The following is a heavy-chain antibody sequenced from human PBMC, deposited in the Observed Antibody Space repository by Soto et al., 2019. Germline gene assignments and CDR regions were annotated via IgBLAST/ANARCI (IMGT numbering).Heavy chain of an antibody. J-gene: IGHJ4*02. D-gene: IGHD6-13*01. V-gene: IGHV4-39*01. CDR3: ARHQAAGGHGDHVDS. CDR1: GGSTSSSSYY. CDR2: IYYRGST. Sequence: HLQESGPGLVKPSETLSLTCTVSGGSTSSSSYYWGWIRQPPGKGMEWIGSIYYRGSTYYNPSLRSRVTISVDTSKNQFSLSLISVTAADTAVYHCARHQAAGGHGDHVDSWGQGTLVTVSS.